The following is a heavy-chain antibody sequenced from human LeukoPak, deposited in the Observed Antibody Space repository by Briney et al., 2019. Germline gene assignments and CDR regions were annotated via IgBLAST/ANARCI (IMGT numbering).Heavy chain of an antibody. CDR1: GYSFTTYW. CDR3: ARAYDSSGYYYEY. Sequence: GESLKISCKGSGYSFTTYWIGWVRQMPGKGLEWMGIIYPGDSATRYSPSFQGQVTIAADKSISTAYLQWSSLKASDTAMYYCARAYDSSGYYYEYWGQGTLVTVSS. J-gene: IGHJ4*02. CDR2: IYPGDSAT. V-gene: IGHV5-51*01. D-gene: IGHD3-22*01.